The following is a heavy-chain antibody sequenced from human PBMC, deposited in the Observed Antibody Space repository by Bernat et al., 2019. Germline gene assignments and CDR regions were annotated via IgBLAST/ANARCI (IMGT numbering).Heavy chain of an antibody. Sequence: QLQLQESGPGLVKPSETLSLTCTVSGGSISSSSYYWGWIRQPPGKGLEWIGSTSYSGSTYYNPSLKSRVTISVDTSKNQFSLRLSSVTAADTAVYYCARWPPIAVAGKGLDYWGQGTLVTVSS. CDR2: TSYSGST. CDR1: GGSISSSSYY. CDR3: ARWPPIAVAGKGLDY. D-gene: IGHD6-13*01. V-gene: IGHV4-39*01. J-gene: IGHJ4*02.